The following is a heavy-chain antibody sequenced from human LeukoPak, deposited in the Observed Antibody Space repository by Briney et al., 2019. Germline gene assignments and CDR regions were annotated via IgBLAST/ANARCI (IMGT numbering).Heavy chain of an antibody. CDR1: GFTFSSYS. CDR3: ARGSYYGSGSLEATYYFDY. Sequence: NPGGSLRLSCAASGFTFSSYSMNSVRQAPGKGLEWVSSISSSSGYIYYADSVKGRFTISRDNAKNSLCLQMNSLRAEDTAVYYCARGSYYGSGSLEATYYFDYWGQGTLVTVSS. V-gene: IGHV3-21*06. CDR2: ISSSSGYI. D-gene: IGHD3-10*01. J-gene: IGHJ4*02.